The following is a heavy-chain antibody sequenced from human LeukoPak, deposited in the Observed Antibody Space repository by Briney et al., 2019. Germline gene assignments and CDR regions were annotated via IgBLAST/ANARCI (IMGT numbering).Heavy chain of an antibody. CDR2: ISGSGGST. D-gene: IGHD6-13*01. J-gene: IGHJ3*02. CDR3: ARDEHYSSSWYRAGEDAFDI. Sequence: PGGSLRLSCAASGFTFSSYAMSWVRQAPGKGLEWVSAISGSGGSTYYADSVKGRFTISRDNSKNTLYLQMNSLRAEDTAVYYCARDEHYSSSWYRAGEDAFDIWGQGTMVTVSS. V-gene: IGHV3-23*01. CDR1: GFTFSSYA.